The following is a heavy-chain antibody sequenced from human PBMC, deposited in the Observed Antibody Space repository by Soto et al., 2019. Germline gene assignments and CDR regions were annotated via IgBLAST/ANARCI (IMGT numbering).Heavy chain of an antibody. CDR2: ITASGGRT. D-gene: IGHD4-17*01. V-gene: IGHV3-23*01. CDR3: AKDTRYADYVRWFDS. J-gene: IGHJ5*01. Sequence: VHLLESGGGLVQPGGSLRLSCTASGFTFSSYAMTWVRRAPGRGLEGVSGITASGGRTFYADSVKGRFTISRDNSRSTLYLQMNSLRAEETAVYYCAKDTRYADYVRWFDSWGQGTLVTLSS. CDR1: GFTFSSYA.